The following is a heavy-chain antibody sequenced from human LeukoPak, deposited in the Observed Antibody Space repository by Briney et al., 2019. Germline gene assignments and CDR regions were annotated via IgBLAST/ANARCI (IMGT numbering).Heavy chain of an antibody. Sequence: GESLKISCKGSGYSFTTYWIGWVRQVPGKGLEWMGIIYPGDSDTRYSPSFQGQVTISADKSISTAYLQWSSLKASDTAMYYCARTYYDFWSGYSGGFDAFDIWGQGTMVTVSS. J-gene: IGHJ3*02. D-gene: IGHD3-3*01. CDR3: ARTYYDFWSGYSGGFDAFDI. CDR2: IYPGDSDT. V-gene: IGHV5-51*01. CDR1: GYSFTTYW.